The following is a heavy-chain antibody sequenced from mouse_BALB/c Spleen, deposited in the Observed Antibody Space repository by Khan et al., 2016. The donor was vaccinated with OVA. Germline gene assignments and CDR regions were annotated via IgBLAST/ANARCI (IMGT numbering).Heavy chain of an antibody. J-gene: IGHJ3*01. D-gene: IGHD2-14*01. CDR3: ARVGYGGFAY. CDR1: GYTFTSYD. Sequence: QVQLKQSGAELVKPGASMKLSCKASGYTFTSYDINWVRQRPEQGLEWIGWMFPGDGSTKYNENFKGKATLTTDKSSSTAYRQLIRLTSEDSGAYFRARVGYGGFAYWGQGTLVTVSA. CDR2: MFPGDGST. V-gene: IGHV1-85*01.